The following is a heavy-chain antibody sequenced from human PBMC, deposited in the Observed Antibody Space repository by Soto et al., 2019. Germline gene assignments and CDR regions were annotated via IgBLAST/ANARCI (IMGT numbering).Heavy chain of an antibody. D-gene: IGHD3-3*01. CDR1: GGSISSSSCY. Sequence: QLQLQESGPGQVKPSETLTLTCTVSGGSISSSSCYWGWIRQPPGKGLEWIGSINYSGGTYYDPSLKSRVTISVDTSKNQFSLKLGSVTAADTAVYYCARQGYRDFWSGYYIGFDSWGQGTLVTVSS. CDR3: ARQGYRDFWSGYYIGFDS. V-gene: IGHV4-39*01. CDR2: INYSGGT. J-gene: IGHJ4*02.